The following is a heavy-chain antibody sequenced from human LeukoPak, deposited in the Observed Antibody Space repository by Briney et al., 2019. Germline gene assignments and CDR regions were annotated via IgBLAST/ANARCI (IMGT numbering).Heavy chain of an antibody. D-gene: IGHD4-11*01. CDR2: ISGYNGKT. V-gene: IGHV1-18*03. CDR3: ARDRVYDYSNPRGFDY. CDR1: GYPFTSFG. J-gene: IGHJ4*02. Sequence: ASVKVSCKASGYPFTSFGISWVRQAPGQGLEWMGWISGYNGKTNYAQNLQGRVTMTTDTSTSTAYVELGSLRSDDMAVYYCARDRVYDYSNPRGFDYWGQGILVTVSS.